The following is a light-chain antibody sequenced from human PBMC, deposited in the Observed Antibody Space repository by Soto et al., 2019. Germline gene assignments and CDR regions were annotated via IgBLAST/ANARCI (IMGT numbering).Light chain of an antibody. CDR3: SAWDDSLSGYV. Sequence: QSVLTQAPSASGTPGQRVTISCSGSSFNIGSNYVYWYQQLPGTAPKLVIFRNDQRPSGIPDRISGSKSGTSASLAISWLRSEDEADYYCSAWDDSLSGYVFGTGTKLTVL. J-gene: IGLJ1*01. V-gene: IGLV1-47*01. CDR2: RND. CDR1: SFNIGSNY.